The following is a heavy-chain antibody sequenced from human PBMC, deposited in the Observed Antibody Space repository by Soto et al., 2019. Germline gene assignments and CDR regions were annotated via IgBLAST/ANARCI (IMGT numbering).Heavy chain of an antibody. CDR2: INHSGNT. Sequence: SDTLSLTCAVYGGSFSGYYWSWIRQPPGKGLEWIGEINHSGNTNYNPSLKSRVTISVDTSKNQFSLGLSSVTAADTAVYYCARGVGYYYMDVWDKGTTVTVSS. CDR3: ARGVGYYYMDV. CDR1: GGSFSGYY. J-gene: IGHJ6*03. V-gene: IGHV4-34*01.